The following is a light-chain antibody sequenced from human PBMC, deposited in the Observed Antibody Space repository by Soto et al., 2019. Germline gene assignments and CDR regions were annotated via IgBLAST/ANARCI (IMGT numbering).Light chain of an antibody. CDR3: SAYTFSGSI. J-gene: IGLJ2*01. V-gene: IGLV2-14*03. Sequence: QSVLSQPASVSGSPGQSITISCTGASSDVGDYNYVSWYQQHPGTAPKLIIYDVTYRPSGVSTRFSGSKSGNTASLTISGLQAEDEADYYCSAYTFSGSIFGGGTKLTVL. CDR2: DVT. CDR1: SSDVGDYNY.